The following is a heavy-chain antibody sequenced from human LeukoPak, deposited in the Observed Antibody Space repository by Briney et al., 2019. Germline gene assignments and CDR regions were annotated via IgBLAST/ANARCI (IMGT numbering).Heavy chain of an antibody. CDR2: ISWNSGSI. CDR3: AKDIYGDIVAVPAGFDY. V-gene: IGHV3-9*01. J-gene: IGHJ4*02. CDR1: GFTFDDYA. D-gene: IGHD2-2*01. Sequence: GRSLRLSCAASGFTFDDYAMHWVRQAPGKGLEWVSGISWNSGSIGYADSVKGRFTISRDNAKNSLYLQMNSLRAEDTALYYCAKDIYGDIVAVPAGFDYWGQGTLVTVSS.